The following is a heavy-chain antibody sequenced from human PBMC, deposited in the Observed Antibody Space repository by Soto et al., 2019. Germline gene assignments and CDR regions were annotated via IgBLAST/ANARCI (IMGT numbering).Heavy chain of an antibody. J-gene: IGHJ4*02. V-gene: IGHV3-30-3*01. CDR2: ISYDGSNK. D-gene: IGHD6-19*01. Sequence: PGGSLRLSCAASGFTFSSYAMHWVRQAPGKGLEWVAVISYDGSNKYYADSVKGRFTISRDNSKNTLYLQMNSLRAEDTAVYYCVRGVVLGGQWLPRSWGNYFDYWGQGTLVTVSS. CDR1: GFTFSSYA. CDR3: VRGVVLGGQWLPRSWGNYFDY.